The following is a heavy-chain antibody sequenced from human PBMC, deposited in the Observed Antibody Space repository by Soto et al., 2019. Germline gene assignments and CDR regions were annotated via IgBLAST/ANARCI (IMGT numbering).Heavy chain of an antibody. J-gene: IGHJ3*01. D-gene: IGHD3-16*02. CDR1: GGSICSDDHY. CDR3: ARDKFRGLSLGDAFDV. CDR2: IYSGTP. Sequence: SETPSLTCTVSGGSICSDDHYWSWIRQHPGKGLEWIGYIYSGTPYYNPSLKSRITISVGTSKNQFSLNLTSVTAADTAVYYCARDKFRGLSLGDAFDVWGQGTMVTVSS. V-gene: IGHV4-31*03.